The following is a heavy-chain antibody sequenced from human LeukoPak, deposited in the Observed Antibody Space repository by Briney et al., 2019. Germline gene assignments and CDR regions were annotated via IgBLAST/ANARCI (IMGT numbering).Heavy chain of an antibody. J-gene: IGHJ4*02. CDR1: GGTFSSYA. V-gene: IGHV1-69*13. D-gene: IGHD3-9*01. CDR3: ARDLSIDDILTGYFRPYFDY. Sequence: ASVKVSCKASGGTFSSYAISWVRQAPGQGLEWMGGIIPIFGTANYAQKFQGRVTITADESTSIAYMELSSLRSEDTAVYYCARDLSIDDILTGYFRPYFDYWGQGTLVTVSS. CDR2: IIPIFGTA.